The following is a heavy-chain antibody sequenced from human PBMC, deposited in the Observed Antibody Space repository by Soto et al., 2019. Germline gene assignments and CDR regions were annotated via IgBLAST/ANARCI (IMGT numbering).Heavy chain of an antibody. CDR2: ISYNGSNK. Sequence: PGGSLRLSCAASGFTFSSYGMHWVRQAPGKGLEWVAVISYNGSNKYYADSVKGRFTISRDNSKNTLYLQMNSLRAEDTAVYYCAKEAEYSGYDDDFDYWGQGTLVTVS. D-gene: IGHD5-12*01. CDR3: AKEAEYSGYDDDFDY. J-gene: IGHJ4*02. CDR1: GFTFSSYG. V-gene: IGHV3-30*18.